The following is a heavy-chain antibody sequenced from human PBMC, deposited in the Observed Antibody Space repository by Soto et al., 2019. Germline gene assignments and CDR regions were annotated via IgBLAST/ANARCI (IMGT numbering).Heavy chain of an antibody. CDR2: ISASGTIT. D-gene: IGHD3-10*01. CDR1: GFTFSDYV. J-gene: IGHJ4*02. CDR3: AKLPWLGDLAGTEY. Sequence: EVQLLESGGGLVQPGGSLRLSCVASGFTFSDYVMTWVRQAPGKGPEWVSTISASGTITHYADSVEGRFTISRDNSKNTMFLRLSSLRVEDTALYYCAKLPWLGDLAGTEYRGQGALVTVSP. V-gene: IGHV3-23*01.